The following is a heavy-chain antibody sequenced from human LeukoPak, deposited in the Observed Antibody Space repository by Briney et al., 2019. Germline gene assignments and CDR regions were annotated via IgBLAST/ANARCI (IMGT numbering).Heavy chain of an antibody. V-gene: IGHV3-11*01. CDR1: GFTFSDYY. CDR2: ISSSGSTI. J-gene: IGHJ3*01. Sequence: PGGSLRLSCAASGFTFSDYYMSWIRQAPGKGLEWVSYISSSGSTIYYADSVKGRFTISRDDSKNTLFLQMNSLRVEDTAIYYCAKDSFSYNGVFDALDVWGQGSMVTVSS. CDR3: AKDSFSYNGVFDALDV. D-gene: IGHD2-8*01.